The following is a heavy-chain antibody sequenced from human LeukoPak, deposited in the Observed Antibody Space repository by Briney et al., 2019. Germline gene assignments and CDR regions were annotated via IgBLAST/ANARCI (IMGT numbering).Heavy chain of an antibody. Sequence: GGSLRLSCAASGFTVSSNYMSWVRQAPGKGLEWVSVIYSGGDTYYADSVKGRFTTSRDNAKNTLYLQVNSLSSEDTAVYYCAGQNYYYYMDVWGKGTTVTVSS. J-gene: IGHJ6*03. CDR3: AGQNYYYYMDV. CDR1: GFTVSSNY. V-gene: IGHV3-66*02. CDR2: IYSGGDT.